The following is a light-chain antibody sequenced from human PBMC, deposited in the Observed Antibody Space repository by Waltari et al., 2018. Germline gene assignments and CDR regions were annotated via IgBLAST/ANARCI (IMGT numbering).Light chain of an antibody. CDR3: SSYTSSNTVL. J-gene: IGLJ2*01. CDR1: SSDVGGYNY. CDR2: DVD. Sequence: QSALTQPASVSGSPGQSLTISCPGTSSDVGGYNYVSWYQQHPGKAPKLMIYDVDKRPSGVSYRFSGSKSGNTASLTISGLQAEDEADYYCSSYTSSNTVLFGGGTRLTVL. V-gene: IGLV2-14*03.